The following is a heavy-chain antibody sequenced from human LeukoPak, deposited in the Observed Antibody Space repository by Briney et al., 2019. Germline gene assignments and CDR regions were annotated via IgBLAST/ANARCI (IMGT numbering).Heavy chain of an antibody. CDR3: ARLKMYYYDSSGDAFDI. CDR2: IYSGGST. Sequence: QPGGSLRLSCAASGFTVSSNYMSWVRQAPGKGLEWVSVIYSGGSTYYADSVKGRFTISRDNSKNTLYLQMNSLRAEDTAVYYCARLKMYYYDSSGDAFDIWGQGTMVTVSS. CDR1: GFTVSSNY. V-gene: IGHV3-53*01. J-gene: IGHJ3*02. D-gene: IGHD3-22*01.